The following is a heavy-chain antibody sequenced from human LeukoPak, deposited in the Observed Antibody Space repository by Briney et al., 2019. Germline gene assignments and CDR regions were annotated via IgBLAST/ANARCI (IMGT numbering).Heavy chain of an antibody. V-gene: IGHV1-2*02. CDR1: GYTFTGYY. D-gene: IGHD3-22*01. CDR2: INPNSGGT. CDR3: ARGPHYYDSSGYYYNY. J-gene: IGHJ4*02. Sequence: ASVKVSCKASGYTFTGYYMHWVRQAPGQGLEWMGWINPNSGGTNYARKFQGRVTMTRDTSISTAYMELSRLRSDDTAVYYCARGPHYYDSSGYYYNYWGQGTLVTVSS.